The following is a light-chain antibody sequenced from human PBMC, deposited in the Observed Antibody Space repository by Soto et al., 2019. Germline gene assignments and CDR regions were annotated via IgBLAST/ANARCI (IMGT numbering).Light chain of an antibody. CDR1: QSITGY. Sequence: DIQMTQSPSSLSASVGDRVTITCRASQSITGYLNWYQQKPGKVPKLLIYAASTLQSGVPSRFSGSGSGTDFTLTISSLQPEDFATYYCQQYSTYPRTFGQGTRLEIK. J-gene: IGKJ5*01. V-gene: IGKV1-39*01. CDR2: AAS. CDR3: QQYSTYPRT.